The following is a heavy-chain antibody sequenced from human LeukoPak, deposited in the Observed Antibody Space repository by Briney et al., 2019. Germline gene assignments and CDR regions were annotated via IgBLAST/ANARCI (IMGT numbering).Heavy chain of an antibody. V-gene: IGHV4-59*12. D-gene: IGHD2-8*02. Sequence: SETLSLTCTVSGASINDYHWSWLRQPPEGGLEWISFISDTGDTNHNPSLKSRLTMSADTSKKQLSLTLTSVTAADTAVYYCARGGFPNTGGFYPWGQGILVIVSS. CDR2: ISDTGDT. J-gene: IGHJ5*02. CDR1: GASINDYH. CDR3: ARGGFPNTGGFYP.